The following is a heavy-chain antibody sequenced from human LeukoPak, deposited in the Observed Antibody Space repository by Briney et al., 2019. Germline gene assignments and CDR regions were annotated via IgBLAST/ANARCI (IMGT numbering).Heavy chain of an antibody. CDR3: ATHYYDFWSGYYFDY. J-gene: IGHJ4*02. CDR2: IKQDGSEK. Sequence: PGGSLRLSCAASGFTFSTYWMNWVRQAPGKGLEWVANIKQDGSEKYYVDSVKGRFTISRDNAKKSLYLQMNNLRAEDTAVYYCATHYYDFWSGYYFDYWGQGTLVTVSS. V-gene: IGHV3-7*01. CDR1: GFTFSTYW. D-gene: IGHD3-3*01.